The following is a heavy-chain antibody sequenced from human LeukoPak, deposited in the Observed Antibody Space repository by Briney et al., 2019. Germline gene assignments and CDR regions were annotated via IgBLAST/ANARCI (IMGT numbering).Heavy chain of an antibody. Sequence: PGGSLRLSCAASGFTFSSYGMHWDRQAPGKGLEWVAVISYDGSNKYYADSVKGRFTISRDNSENTLYLQMNNLRAEDTAIYYCARVGSRYCSGANCYDGFWGQGTLVSVSS. CDR2: ISYDGSNK. CDR3: ARVGSRYCSGANCYDGF. D-gene: IGHD2-15*01. CDR1: GFTFSSYG. V-gene: IGHV3-30*03. J-gene: IGHJ4*02.